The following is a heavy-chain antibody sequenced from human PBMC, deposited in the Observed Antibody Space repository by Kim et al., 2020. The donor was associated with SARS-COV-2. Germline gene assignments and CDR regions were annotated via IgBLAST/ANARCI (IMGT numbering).Heavy chain of an antibody. Sequence: SETLSLTCTVSGGSISSYYWSWIRQPPGKGLEWIGYIYYSGSTNYNPSLKSRVTISVDTSKNQFSLKLSSVTAADTAVYYCARFRVIGAKPQTYYYMDVWGKGTTVTVSS. D-gene: IGHD3-10*01. J-gene: IGHJ6*03. CDR1: GGSISSYY. V-gene: IGHV4-59*01. CDR2: IYYSGST. CDR3: ARFRVIGAKPQTYYYMDV.